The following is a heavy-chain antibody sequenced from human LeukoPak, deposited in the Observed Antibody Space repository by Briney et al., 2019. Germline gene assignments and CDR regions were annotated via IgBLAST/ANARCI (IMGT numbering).Heavy chain of an antibody. J-gene: IGHJ6*03. CDR3: ARQITGDFWSGYLRYMDV. Sequence: PSETLSLTCAVSGYSISSGYYWGWIRQPPGKGLEWIGSIYHSGSTYYNPSLKSRVTISVDTSKNQFSLKLSSVTAADTAVYYCARQITGDFWSGYLRYMDVWGKGATVTVSS. V-gene: IGHV4-38-2*01. CDR2: IYHSGST. D-gene: IGHD3-3*01. CDR1: GYSISSGYY.